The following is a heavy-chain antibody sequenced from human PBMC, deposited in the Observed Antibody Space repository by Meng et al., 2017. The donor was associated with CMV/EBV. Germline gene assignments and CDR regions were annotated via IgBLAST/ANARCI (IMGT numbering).Heavy chain of an antibody. J-gene: IGHJ4*02. V-gene: IGHV3-74*01. Sequence: GESLKISCAASGFIFTNYWMHWVRQAPGKGLVWVSRISPDGRSTDYADAVKGRFTTSRDKAKSTVFLQMNSLRPDDTAVYYCVRVGDGRTYGKFEYWGQGALVTVSS. CDR2: ISPDGRST. CDR1: GFIFTNYW. D-gene: IGHD3-10*01. CDR3: VRVGDGRTYGKFEY.